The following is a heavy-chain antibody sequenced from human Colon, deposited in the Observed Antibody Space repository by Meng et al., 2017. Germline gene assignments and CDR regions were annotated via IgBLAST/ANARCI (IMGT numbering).Heavy chain of an antibody. Sequence: GESLKISCAASGFTFSGSHMHWVHQVSGKGLEWVGHIRSKSDNYATAYAASVEGRFTISRDDPKNTAYLHMNSLKTEDTAVYYCSRQTESTHDFWGQGTLVTVSS. V-gene: IGHV3-73*01. J-gene: IGHJ4*02. CDR3: SRQTESTHDF. CDR1: GFTFSGSH. CDR2: IRSKSDNYAT.